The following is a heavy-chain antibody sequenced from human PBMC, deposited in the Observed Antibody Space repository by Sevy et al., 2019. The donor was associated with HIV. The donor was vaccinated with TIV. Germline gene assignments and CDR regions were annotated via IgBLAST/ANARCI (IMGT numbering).Heavy chain of an antibody. D-gene: IGHD2-2*01. V-gene: IGHV3-23*01. J-gene: IGHJ6*03. CDR1: GFTFSSYA. CDR2: ISGSGGST. CDR3: AKGVKEAYCSSTSCRRYYYYMDV. Sequence: GGSLRLSCAASGFTFSSYAMSWVRQAPGKGLEWVSAISGSGGSTYYADSVKGRFTISRDNSKNTLYLKMNSLRAEDTAVYYCAKGVKEAYCSSTSCRRYYYYMDVWGKGTTVTVSS.